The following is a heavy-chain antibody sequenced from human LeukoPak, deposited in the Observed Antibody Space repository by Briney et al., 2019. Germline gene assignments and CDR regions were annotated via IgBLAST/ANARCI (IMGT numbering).Heavy chain of an antibody. D-gene: IGHD1-7*01. V-gene: IGHV4-39*07. CDR1: GGSISSSSYY. CDR3: ARDAGNYASYFDY. J-gene: IGHJ4*02. CDR2: IYYSGST. Sequence: PSETLSLTCTVSGGSISSSSYYWGWIRQPPGKGLEWIGSIYYSGSTYYNPSLKSRVTISVDTSKNQFSLKLSSVTAADTAVYYCARDAGNYASYFDYWGQGTLVTVSS.